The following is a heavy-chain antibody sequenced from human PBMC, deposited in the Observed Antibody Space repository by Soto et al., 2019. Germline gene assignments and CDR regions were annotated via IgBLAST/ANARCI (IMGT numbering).Heavy chain of an antibody. Sequence: PGESLKVSCKGSGYRLTSYWIGWVRHMPGKGLEWMGIIYPGDSDTRYSPSFQGQVTISADKSISTAYLQWSSLKASDTAMYYCARTAAAGKYYYGVDGWGQGTTVTVSS. CDR2: IYPGDSDT. D-gene: IGHD6-13*01. J-gene: IGHJ6*02. CDR3: ARTAAAGKYYYGVDG. CDR1: GYRLTSYW. V-gene: IGHV5-51*01.